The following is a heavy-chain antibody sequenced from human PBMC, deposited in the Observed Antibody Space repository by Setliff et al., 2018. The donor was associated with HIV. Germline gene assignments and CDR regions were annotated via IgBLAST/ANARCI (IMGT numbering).Heavy chain of an antibody. Sequence: GGSLRLSCAASGFTFSPYWMHWVRQAPGKGLVWVSRINSDGTSTTYADSVKGRFTISGDNAKNTLYLQMNSLRAEDTAVYYCARIVYYDSNLDHWGQGTLVTVSS. V-gene: IGHV3-74*03. CDR1: GFTFSPYW. CDR3: ARIVYYDSNLDH. D-gene: IGHD3-22*01. CDR2: INSDGTST. J-gene: IGHJ4*02.